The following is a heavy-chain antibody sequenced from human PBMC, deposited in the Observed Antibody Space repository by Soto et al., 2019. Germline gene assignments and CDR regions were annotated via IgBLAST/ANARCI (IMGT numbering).Heavy chain of an antibody. CDR2: ISGSGGST. D-gene: IGHD3-22*01. CDR1: GFTFSSYA. CDR3: AKERITMIVVGQDFDY. V-gene: IGHV3-23*01. Sequence: EVQLLESGGGLVQPGGSLRLSCAASGFTFSSYAMSWVRQAPGKGLEWVSAISGSGGSTYYADSVKGRFTISRDNSKNTLYLQMNSLRAEDTAVYYCAKERITMIVVGQDFDYWGQGTLVTVSS. J-gene: IGHJ4*02.